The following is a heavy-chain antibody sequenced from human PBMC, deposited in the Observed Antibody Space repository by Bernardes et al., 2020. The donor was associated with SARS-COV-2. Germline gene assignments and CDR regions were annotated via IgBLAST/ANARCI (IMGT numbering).Heavy chain of an antibody. CDR3: ARAFLGYCSSTSCYPYYYYGMDV. CDR2: MNPNSGNT. D-gene: IGHD2-2*01. Sequence: SVHVSCNASGYTFTSYDINWVRQATGQGLEWMGWMNPNSGNTGYAQKFQGKVTMTRNTSISTAYMELSSLRSEDTAVYYCARAFLGYCSSTSCYPYYYYGMDVWGQGTTVTVSS. J-gene: IGHJ6*02. CDR1: GYTFTSYD. V-gene: IGHV1-8*01.